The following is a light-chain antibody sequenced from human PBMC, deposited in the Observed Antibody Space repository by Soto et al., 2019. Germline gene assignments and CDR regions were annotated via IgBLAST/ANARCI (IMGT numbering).Light chain of an antibody. CDR2: YDV. CDR3: QVWDSITYHVV. J-gene: IGLJ2*01. Sequence: SYELTQPPSVSVAPGKTARMTCGGDNIGSKSVHWYQQKPGQAPVLVIYYDVDRPSGIPERFSGSKSGNTATLTISRAEAADEGDYYCQVWDSITYHVVFGGGTKVTVL. V-gene: IGLV3-21*04. CDR1: NIGSKS.